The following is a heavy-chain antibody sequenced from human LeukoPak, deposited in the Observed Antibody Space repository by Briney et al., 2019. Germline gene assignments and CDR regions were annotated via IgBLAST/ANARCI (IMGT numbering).Heavy chain of an antibody. V-gene: IGHV3-33*01. Sequence: GGSLSPSCAASGLNFNDYGMHWVRQAPGKGLEWVALIWYSGSRIYYADSVKGRVTISRDNSKSTLYLQMNSLRVEDTAVYYCAGRVNMADYYCHYIDVWGKGTMVTVSS. CDR1: GLNFNDYG. CDR3: AGRVNMADYYCHYIDV. CDR2: IWYSGSRI. J-gene: IGHJ6*03. D-gene: IGHD3-10*01.